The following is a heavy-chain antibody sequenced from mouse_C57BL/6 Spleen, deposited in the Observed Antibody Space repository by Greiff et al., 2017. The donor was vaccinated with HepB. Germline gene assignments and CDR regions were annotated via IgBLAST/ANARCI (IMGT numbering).Heavy chain of an antibody. CDR1: GYTFTSYW. J-gene: IGHJ1*03. D-gene: IGHD1-1*01. Sequence: EVKLVESGTVLARPGASVKMSCKTSGYTFTSYWMHWVKQRPGQGLEWIGAIYPGNSDTSYNQKFKGKAKLTAVTSASTAYMELSSLTNEDSAVYYCTRRGVTTVVRYFDVWGTGTTVTVSS. V-gene: IGHV1-5*01. CDR2: IYPGNSDT. CDR3: TRRGVTTVVRYFDV.